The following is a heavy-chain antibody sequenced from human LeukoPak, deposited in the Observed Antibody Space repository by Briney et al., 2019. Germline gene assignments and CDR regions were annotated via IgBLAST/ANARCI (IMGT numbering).Heavy chain of an antibody. CDR3: AKAPYYYDSSNWFDP. D-gene: IGHD3-22*01. CDR2: ISWNSGSI. V-gene: IGHV3-9*01. J-gene: IGHJ5*02. Sequence: GGSLRLSCAASGFTFDDYAMHWVRQAPGKGLEWVSGISWNSGSIGYADSVKGRFTISRDNAKNSLYLQMNSLRAEDTALYYCAKAPYYYDSSNWFDPWGQGTLVTVSS. CDR1: GFTFDDYA.